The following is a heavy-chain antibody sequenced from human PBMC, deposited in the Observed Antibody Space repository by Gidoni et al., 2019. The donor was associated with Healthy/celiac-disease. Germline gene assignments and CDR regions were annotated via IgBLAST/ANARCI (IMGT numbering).Heavy chain of an antibody. D-gene: IGHD6-19*01. CDR3: ARDRGSGWYQNNWFDP. V-gene: IGHV3-33*01. CDR2: IWYDGSNK. CDR1: GFTFSSTG. J-gene: IGHJ5*02. Sequence: QVQLVESGGCVVQPGRSLRLSWSASGFTFSSTGMHWVRQAPGKGLEGVAVIWYDGSNKYYADAVKGRFTISRDNSKNTLYLQMNSLRAEDTAVYYCARDRGSGWYQNNWFDPWGQGTLVTVSS.